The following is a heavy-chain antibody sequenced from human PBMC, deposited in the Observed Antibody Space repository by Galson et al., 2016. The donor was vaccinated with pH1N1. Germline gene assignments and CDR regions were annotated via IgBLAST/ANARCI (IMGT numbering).Heavy chain of an antibody. CDR1: GGSFTNYA. J-gene: IGHJ6*02. V-gene: IGHV1-69*05. CDR3: ARGPYYYYSGLDV. Sequence: SVKVSCKASGGSFTNYAINWVRQAPGQGLEWMGGITPIFGSADLASKFQDRVTITTDESTNTAYMEMTSLRFEDTAVYYCARGPYYYYSGLDVWGQGTTVTVSS. CDR2: ITPIFGSA.